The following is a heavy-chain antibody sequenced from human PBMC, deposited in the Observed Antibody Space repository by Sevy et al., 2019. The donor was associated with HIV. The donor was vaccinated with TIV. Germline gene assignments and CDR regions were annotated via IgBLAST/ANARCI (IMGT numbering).Heavy chain of an antibody. Sequence: GGSLRLSCAASGFTFSSYSMNWVRQAPGKGLEWVSSISTSSSYIYYADSVKGRFTISRDNAKNSLYLQMNSLRAEDTATDDCARDEVGGSYWEFDYWGQGTLVTVSS. CDR3: ARDEVGGSYWEFDY. V-gene: IGHV3-21*01. J-gene: IGHJ4*02. D-gene: IGHD1-26*01. CDR2: ISTSSSYI. CDR1: GFTFSSYS.